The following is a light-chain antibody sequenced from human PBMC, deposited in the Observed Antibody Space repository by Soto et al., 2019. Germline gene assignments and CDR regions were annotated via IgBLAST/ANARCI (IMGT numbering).Light chain of an antibody. J-gene: IGLJ3*02. CDR2: EGS. V-gene: IGLV2-23*01. CDR3: CSYAGDSAWV. CDR1: SRDVGSYNF. Sequence: QSALTQPASVSGSPGQSITISCTGTSRDVGSYNFVSWYQQHPGKAPKLMIYEGSKRPSGVSNRFSGSKSGNTASLTISGLQAEDEADYYCCSYAGDSAWVFGGGTKVTVL.